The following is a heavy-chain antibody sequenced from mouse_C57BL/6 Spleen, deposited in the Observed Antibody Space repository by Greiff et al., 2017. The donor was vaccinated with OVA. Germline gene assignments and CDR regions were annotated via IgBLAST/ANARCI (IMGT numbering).Heavy chain of an antibody. Sequence: VQLQQPGAELVRPGTSVKLSCKASGYTFTSYWMHWVKQRPGQGLEWIGVIDPSDSYTNYNQKFKGKATLTVDTSSSTAYMQLSSLTSEDSAVYYCARARREVSMDYWGQGTSVTVSS. J-gene: IGHJ4*01. CDR1: GYTFTSYW. V-gene: IGHV1-59*01. CDR2: IDPSDSYT. CDR3: ARARREVSMDY. D-gene: IGHD2-14*01.